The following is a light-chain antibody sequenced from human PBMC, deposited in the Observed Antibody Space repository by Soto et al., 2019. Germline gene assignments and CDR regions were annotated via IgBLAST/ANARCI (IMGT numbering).Light chain of an antibody. J-gene: IGKJ4*01. CDR3: QQRSNWPLT. Sequence: EIVLTQSPGTLSLSPGERATLSCRASQSVSSYLAWYQQTPGQAPRLLIYDASNRATGIPARFSGSGSGTDFTLTISSLEPEDFAVYYCQQRSNWPLTFGGGTKVEIK. V-gene: IGKV3-11*01. CDR2: DAS. CDR1: QSVSSY.